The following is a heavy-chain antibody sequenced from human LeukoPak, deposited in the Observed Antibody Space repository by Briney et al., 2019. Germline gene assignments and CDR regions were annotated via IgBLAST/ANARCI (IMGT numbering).Heavy chain of an antibody. CDR3: ARGSSGLLWFGESTENNWFDP. Sequence: ASVKVSCKASGYTFTGYYMHWVRQAPGQGLEWMGWINPNSGGTNYAQKFQGRVTMTRDTSISTAYMELSSLRSEDMAVYYCARGSSGLLWFGESTENNWFDPWGQGTLVTVSS. CDR2: INPNSGGT. CDR1: GYTFTGYY. D-gene: IGHD3-10*01. V-gene: IGHV1-2*02. J-gene: IGHJ5*02.